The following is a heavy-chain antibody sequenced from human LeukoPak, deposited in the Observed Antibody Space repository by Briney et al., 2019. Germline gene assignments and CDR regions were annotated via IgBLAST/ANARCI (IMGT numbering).Heavy chain of an antibody. D-gene: IGHD3-16*01. CDR3: ARDFTYERFDY. CDR1: GFTFSNYW. J-gene: IGHJ4*02. Sequence: GGSLRLSCAASGFTFSNYWMSWLRQAPGKGLEWVANIKQDGSEKYYVASVKGRFTISRDNAKNSLYLQMNSLRAEDTAVYYCARDFTYERFDYWGQGTLVTVSS. CDR2: IKQDGSEK. V-gene: IGHV3-7*01.